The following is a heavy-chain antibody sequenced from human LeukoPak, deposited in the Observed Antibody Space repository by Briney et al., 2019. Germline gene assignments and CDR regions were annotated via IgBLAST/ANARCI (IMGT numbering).Heavy chain of an antibody. CDR1: GGSISSSSYY. CDR2: IYCSGST. D-gene: IGHD5-12*01. CDR3: ARDLLPDIVATISYFDY. J-gene: IGHJ4*02. V-gene: IGHV4-39*07. Sequence: PSETLSLTCTVSGGSISSSSYYWGWIRQPPGKGLEWIGSIYCSGSTCYNPSLKSRVTISVDTFKNQFSLKLSSVTAADTAVYYCARDLLPDIVATISYFDYWGQGTLVTVSS.